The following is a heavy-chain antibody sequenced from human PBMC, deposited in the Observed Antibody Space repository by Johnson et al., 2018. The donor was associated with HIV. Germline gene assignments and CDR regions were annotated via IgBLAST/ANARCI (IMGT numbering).Heavy chain of an antibody. D-gene: IGHD3-3*01. CDR1: GFTFDDFG. J-gene: IGHJ3*02. Sequence: EQLVESGGRVVRPGGSLRLSCVASGFTFDDFGMSWVRQAPGKGLEWVSSINWNGNSAYYVDSVKGRFTIYRDNAKNSLYLQMNSLRAEDTALYYCARPVFGVVSSPIDAFGIWGQGTTVTVSS. V-gene: IGHV3-20*04. CDR2: INWNGNSA. CDR3: ARPVFGVVSSPIDAFGI.